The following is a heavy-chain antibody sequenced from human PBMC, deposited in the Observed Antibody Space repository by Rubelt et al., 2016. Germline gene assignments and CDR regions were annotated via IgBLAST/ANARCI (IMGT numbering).Heavy chain of an antibody. Sequence: EIQLVQSGAEVRKPGESLKISCKTSGYTFTSYWIAWVRQMPGKGLEWMGRIDPSVSYSNYSPSFQAHVTISADKSPSTAYLQGGGLQASDTAMYYCARLYQNGMDVWGQGTTVSVSS. CDR2: IDPSVSYS. CDR1: GYTFTSYW. D-gene: IGHD2-8*01. V-gene: IGHV5-10-1*03. CDR3: ARLYQNGMDV. J-gene: IGHJ6*02.